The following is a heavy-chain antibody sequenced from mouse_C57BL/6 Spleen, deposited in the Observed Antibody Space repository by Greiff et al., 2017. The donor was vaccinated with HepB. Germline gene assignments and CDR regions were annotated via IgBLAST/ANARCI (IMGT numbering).Heavy chain of an antibody. D-gene: IGHD2-1*01. J-gene: IGHJ3*01. Sequence: QVQLQQPGAELVRPGSSVKLSCKASGYTFTSYWMDWVKQRPGQGLEWIGNIYPSDSETHYNQKFKDKATLTVDKSSSTAYMQLSSLTSEDSAVYYCASAEIYYGNYPFAHWGEGTPVTVSA. V-gene: IGHV1-61*01. CDR1: GYTFTSYW. CDR3: ASAEIYYGNYPFAH. CDR2: IYPSDSET.